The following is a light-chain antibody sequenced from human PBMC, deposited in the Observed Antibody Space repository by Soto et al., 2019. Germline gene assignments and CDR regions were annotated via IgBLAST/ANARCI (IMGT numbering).Light chain of an antibody. Sequence: EIVLTQSPATLSVSPGEGVTLSCRASHYIYSNVSWFQQRPGQAPRLLIYRASTRATGTPARFTGSGSGTEFTLTITSLQSEDFALYYCQQYHNLWTFGQGTKVDIK. CDR3: QQYHNLWT. CDR2: RAS. J-gene: IGKJ1*01. V-gene: IGKV3-15*01. CDR1: HYIYSN.